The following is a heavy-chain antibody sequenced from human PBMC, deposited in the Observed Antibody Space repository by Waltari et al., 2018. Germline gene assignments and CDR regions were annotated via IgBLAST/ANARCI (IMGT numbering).Heavy chain of an antibody. D-gene: IGHD5-18*01. V-gene: IGHV4-34*01. CDR2: INHSGST. CDR1: GGSFSGYS. J-gene: IGHJ5*02. Sequence: QVQLQQWGAGLLKPSETLSLTCAVYGGSFSGYSWTWLRQPPGKGLEWIGEINHSGSTNYNPSLKSRVTISVDTSKNQFSLKLSSVTAADTAVYYCARGRGTWIQLSARNWFDPWGQGTLVTVSS. CDR3: ARGRGTWIQLSARNWFDP.